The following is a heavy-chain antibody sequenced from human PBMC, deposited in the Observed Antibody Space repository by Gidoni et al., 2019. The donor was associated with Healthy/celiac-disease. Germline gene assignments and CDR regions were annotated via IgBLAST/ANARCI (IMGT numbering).Heavy chain of an antibody. J-gene: IGHJ4*02. Sequence: EVQLVESGGGLVKPGGSLRLSCAASGFTFSSYSMNWVRQAPGKGLEWVSSISSSSSYIYYADSVKGRFTISRDNAKNSLYLQMNSLRAEDTAVYYCARDLPRWEPFDYWGQGTLVTVSS. CDR2: ISSSSSYI. CDR1: GFTFSSYS. D-gene: IGHD1-26*01. V-gene: IGHV3-21*01. CDR3: ARDLPRWEPFDY.